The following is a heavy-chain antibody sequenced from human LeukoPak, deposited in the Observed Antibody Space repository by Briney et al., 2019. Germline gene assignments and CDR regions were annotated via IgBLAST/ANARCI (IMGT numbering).Heavy chain of an antibody. D-gene: IGHD2-15*01. J-gene: IGHJ5*02. Sequence: SETLSLTCTVSGGSISSYYWSWIRQPPGKGLEWIGYIYYSGSTNYNPSLTSRVTISVDTSKNQFSLKLSSVTAADTAVYYCARGGGIRYNWFDPWGQGTLVTVSS. CDR3: ARGGGIRYNWFDP. CDR1: GGSISSYY. V-gene: IGHV4-59*01. CDR2: IYYSGST.